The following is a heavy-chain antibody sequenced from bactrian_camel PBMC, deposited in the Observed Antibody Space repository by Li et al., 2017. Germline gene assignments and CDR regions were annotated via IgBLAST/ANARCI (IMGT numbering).Heavy chain of an antibody. Sequence: HVQLVESGGGSVQAGGSLRLSCEVSGATVRSHCMAWFRQAPGKEREGVSSIRGWGADTSYVDSVKGRFRIMRSGANNTLYLRMNYLKSEDTGRYYCATDSDLRGGTWYPRGQGTQVTV. D-gene: IGHD2*01. CDR2: IRGWGADT. CDR1: GATVRSHC. J-gene: IGHJ4*01. V-gene: IGHV3-2*01. CDR3: ATDSDLRGGTWYP.